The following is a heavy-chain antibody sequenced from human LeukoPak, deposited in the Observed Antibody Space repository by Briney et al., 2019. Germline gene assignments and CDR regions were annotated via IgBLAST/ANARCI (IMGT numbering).Heavy chain of an antibody. CDR1: GFTFSKYD. CDR2: ISGSGSRT. Sequence: GGSLRLSCAASGFTFSKYDMSWVRQAPGKGLEWVSGISGSGSRTYYADSVKGRFTIPRDNSRNMLYLQMNSVRTEDTAVYYCAGPYYYFDCWGQGTLVTVSS. D-gene: IGHD2-8*01. V-gene: IGHV3-23*01. CDR3: AGPYYYFDC. J-gene: IGHJ4*02.